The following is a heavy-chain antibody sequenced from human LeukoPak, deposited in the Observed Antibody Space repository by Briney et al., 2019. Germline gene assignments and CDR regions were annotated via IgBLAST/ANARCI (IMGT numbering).Heavy chain of an antibody. D-gene: IGHD2-15*01. Sequence: SETLSPTCAVYGGSFSGYYWSWIRQPPGKGLEWIGEINHSGSTNCNPSLKSRVTISVDTSKNQFSLKLSSVTAADTAVYHCARDSGSNFDYWGQGTLVTVSS. J-gene: IGHJ4*02. CDR3: ARDSGSNFDY. V-gene: IGHV4-34*01. CDR1: GGSFSGYY. CDR2: INHSGST.